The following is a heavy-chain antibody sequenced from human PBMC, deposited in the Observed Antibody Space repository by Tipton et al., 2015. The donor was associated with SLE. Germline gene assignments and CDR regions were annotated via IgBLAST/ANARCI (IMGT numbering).Heavy chain of an antibody. Sequence: GSLRLSCAASGFTFSSYSMNWVRQAPGKGLEWVSSISSSSSYIYYADSVKGRFTISRDNAKNTLYLQMNSLRAEDTAVYYCARDLEVAFDIWGQGTMVTVSS. CDR2: ISSSSSYI. J-gene: IGHJ3*02. CDR1: GFTFSSYS. V-gene: IGHV3-21*01. CDR3: ARDLEVAFDI.